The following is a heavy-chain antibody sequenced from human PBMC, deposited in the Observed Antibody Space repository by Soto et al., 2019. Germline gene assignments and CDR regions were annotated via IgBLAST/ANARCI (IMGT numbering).Heavy chain of an antibody. D-gene: IGHD2-8*01. CDR3: ARYRMVYVKSNWFDP. V-gene: IGHV4-31*03. Sequence: QVQRQESGPGLVKPSQTLSLTCTVSGGSISSGGYYWSWIRQHPGKGLEWIGYIYYSGSTYYNPSLKSRVTISVDTSKNQLSLKLSSVTAADTAVYYCARYRMVYVKSNWFDPWGQGTLVTVSS. J-gene: IGHJ5*02. CDR2: IYYSGST. CDR1: GGSISSGGYY.